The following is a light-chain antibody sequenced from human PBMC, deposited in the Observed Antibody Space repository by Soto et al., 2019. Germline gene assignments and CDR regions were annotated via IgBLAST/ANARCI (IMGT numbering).Light chain of an antibody. V-gene: IGLV1-47*01. CDR3: AAWDDSLSVLV. J-gene: IGLJ2*01. CDR2: RNN. Sequence: QSVLTQPPSVSGTPGQRVTISCSGSSSNIGSNYVYWYQQLPGTAPKLLIYRNNQRPSGVPDRFSGSKSGTSASLAISGLRSEDEADYYCAAWDDSLSVLVFGGGTQLTVL. CDR1: SSNIGSNY.